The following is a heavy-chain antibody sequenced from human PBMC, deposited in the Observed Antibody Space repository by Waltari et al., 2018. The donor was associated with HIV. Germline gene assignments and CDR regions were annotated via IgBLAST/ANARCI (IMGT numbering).Heavy chain of an antibody. V-gene: IGHV4-39*01. Sequence: QLQLQESGPGLVKPSETLSLTCTVSGGSIRNSSYYWDWIRQPPGKGLEWIGTIYYTGSTYYNPSLKSRVTISVDTPNNQFSLKVNSVTAADTSVYYCARHTGWWAAANFDYWGQGTLVTVSS. CDR3: ARHTGWWAAANFDY. CDR1: GGSIRNSSYY. CDR2: IYYTGST. D-gene: IGHD2-15*01. J-gene: IGHJ4*02.